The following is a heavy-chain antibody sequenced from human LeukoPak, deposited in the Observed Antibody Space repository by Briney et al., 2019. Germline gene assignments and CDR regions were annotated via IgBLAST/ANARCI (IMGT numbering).Heavy chain of an antibody. CDR2: ISGSGVTT. D-gene: IGHD3-16*01. J-gene: IGHJ3*02. Sequence: GGSLRLSCAASGFTFSDYYMSWIRQAPGKGLEWVSTISGSGVTTYYADSVKGRFTISRDNSKNTLYLQMNSLRAEDTAVYYCAKGTVARFGEGDAFDIWGQGTMVTVSS. CDR3: AKGTVARFGEGDAFDI. CDR1: GFTFSDYY. V-gene: IGHV3-23*01.